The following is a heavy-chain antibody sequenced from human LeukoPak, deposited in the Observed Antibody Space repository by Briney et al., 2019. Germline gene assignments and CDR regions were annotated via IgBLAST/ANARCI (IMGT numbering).Heavy chain of an antibody. CDR3: ARGRLYCSSTSCKQGPFDY. D-gene: IGHD2-2*01. CDR2: IPYDGSNK. J-gene: IGHJ4*02. CDR1: GFTFSSYA. Sequence: GGSLRLSCAASGFTFSSYAMHWVRQAPGKGLEWVAVIPYDGSNKYYADSVKGRFTISRDNSKNTLYLQMNSLRAEDTAVYYCARGRLYCSSTSCKQGPFDYWGQGTLVTVSS. V-gene: IGHV3-30-3*01.